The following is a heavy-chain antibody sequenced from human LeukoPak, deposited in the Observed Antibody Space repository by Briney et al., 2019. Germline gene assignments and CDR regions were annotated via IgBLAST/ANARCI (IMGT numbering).Heavy chain of an antibody. J-gene: IGHJ6*03. CDR3: ASATVTTWAPDGHMDV. CDR2: IIPMFGTT. CDR1: GGTFSNYA. Sequence: SVKVSCKASGGTFSNYAISWVRQAPGQGLEWMGRIIPMFGTTNYAQKFQGRVTITTDESTSTAYMEVSSLRIEDTAVYYCASATVTTWAPDGHMDVWGKGTTVTVSS. D-gene: IGHD4-11*01. V-gene: IGHV1-69*05.